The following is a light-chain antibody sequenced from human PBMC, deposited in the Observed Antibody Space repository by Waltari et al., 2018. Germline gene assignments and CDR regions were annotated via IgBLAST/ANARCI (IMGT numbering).Light chain of an antibody. Sequence: QSALTQPPSASGSPGQSVPISCTGTSSDIGGYNFVSWYQKPPGKAPKLLIYEVTQRPSGVPDRFSGSKSGNTASLTVSGLQTEDEADYYCASYAGSNHYVFGTGTKVTVL. CDR2: EVT. CDR3: ASYAGSNHYV. CDR1: SSDIGGYNF. V-gene: IGLV2-8*01. J-gene: IGLJ1*01.